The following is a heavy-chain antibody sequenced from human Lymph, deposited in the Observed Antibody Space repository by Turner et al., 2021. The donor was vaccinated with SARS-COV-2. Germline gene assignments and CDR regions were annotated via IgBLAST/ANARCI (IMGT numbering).Heavy chain of an antibody. D-gene: IGHD2-2*01. CDR2: IIPILAIA. Sequence: QVQLVQSGAEVKKPGSSVKVSCKASGGTFSSYAITWVRQAPGQGLEWMGGIIPILAIANYAQKFQGRVTITADKSTSTAYMELSSLRSEDTAVDYCARDSPYCSSTSCYDPWGQGTLVTVSS. CDR3: ARDSPYCSSTSCYDP. CDR1: GGTFSSYA. J-gene: IGHJ5*02. V-gene: IGHV1-69*10.